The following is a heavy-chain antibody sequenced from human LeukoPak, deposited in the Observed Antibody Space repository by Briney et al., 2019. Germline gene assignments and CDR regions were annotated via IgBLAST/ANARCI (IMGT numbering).Heavy chain of an antibody. CDR2: ISSSSSYI. CDR1: GFTFSSYS. D-gene: IGHD2-21*02. J-gene: IGHJ5*02. V-gene: IGHV3-21*01. Sequence: GGSLRLSCAASGFTFSSYSMNWVRQAPGKGLEWVSSISSSSSYIYYADSVKGRFTISRDNAKNSPYLQMNSLRAEDTAVYYCARDREAYCGGDCYPNWFDPWGQGTLVTVSS. CDR3: ARDREAYCGGDCYPNWFDP.